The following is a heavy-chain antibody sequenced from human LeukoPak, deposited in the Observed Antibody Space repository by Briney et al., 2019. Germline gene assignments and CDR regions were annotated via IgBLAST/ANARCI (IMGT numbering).Heavy chain of an antibody. CDR3: ARSDSGIAAAGMVRKIDY. J-gene: IGHJ4*02. Sequence: SETLSLTCTVSGGSISSSSYYWGWIRQPPGKGLEWIGSIYYSGSTYYNPSLKSRVTISVDTSKKQFSLKLSSVTAADTAVYYCARSDSGIAAAGMVRKIDYWGQGTLVTVSS. CDR2: IYYSGST. CDR1: GGSISSSSYY. V-gene: IGHV4-39*07. D-gene: IGHD6-13*01.